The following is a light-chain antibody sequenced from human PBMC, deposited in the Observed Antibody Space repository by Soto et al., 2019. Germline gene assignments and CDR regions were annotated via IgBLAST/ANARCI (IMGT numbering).Light chain of an antibody. CDR1: SSNIGSNT. J-gene: IGLJ2*01. CDR3: AAWDDSLNGVI. CDR2: SNN. Sequence: QSVLTQPPSASGTPGQRVTISCAGSSSNIGSNTVNWYHHLPGTAPKLLIYSNNQRPSGVPDRFSGSQSGTSASLAISGLQSEDEADYYCAAWDDSLNGVIFGGGTKLTVL. V-gene: IGLV1-44*01.